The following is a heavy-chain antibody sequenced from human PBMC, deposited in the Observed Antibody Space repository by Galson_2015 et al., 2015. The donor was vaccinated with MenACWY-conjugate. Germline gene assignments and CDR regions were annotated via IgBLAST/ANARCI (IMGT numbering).Heavy chain of an antibody. CDR1: GFTFSSYS. J-gene: IGHJ1*01. D-gene: IGHD6-13*01. CDR3: ASRESSSWYWQYFQH. V-gene: IGHV3-48*01. Sequence: SLRLSCAASGFTFSSYSMNWVRQAPGKGLEWVSYISESSSTIVYADSVKGRFTISRDNAKNSLYLQMNSLRAEDTAVYYCASRESSSWYWQYFQHWGQGTLVTVSS. CDR2: ISESSSTI.